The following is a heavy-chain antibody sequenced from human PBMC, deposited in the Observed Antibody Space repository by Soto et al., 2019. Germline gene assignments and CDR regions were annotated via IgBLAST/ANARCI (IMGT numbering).Heavy chain of an antibody. V-gene: IGHV2-5*02. CDR3: AQVLYSSSRWWYFDL. J-gene: IGHJ2*01. CDR1: GFSLSTSGVG. D-gene: IGHD6-13*01. Sequence: QITLKESGPPLVKPTQTLTLTCTFSGFSLSTSGVGVGWIRQPPGKALEWLALIYWDDDKRYSPSLKSRLTITKDTSKNQVVLTMTNMDPVDTATYYCAQVLYSSSRWWYFDLWGRGTLVTVSS. CDR2: IYWDDDK.